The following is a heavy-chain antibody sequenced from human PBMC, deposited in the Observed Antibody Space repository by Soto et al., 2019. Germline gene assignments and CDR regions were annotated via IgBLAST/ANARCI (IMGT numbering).Heavy chain of an antibody. V-gene: IGHV4-30-2*01. D-gene: IGHD3-3*02. Sequence: PSETLSLTCAVSGGSISSGGYSWSWIRQPPGKGLEWIGYIYHSGSTYYNPSLKSRVTISVDRSKNQFSLKLSSVTAADTAVYYCAEADISGPLRNWGQGTLVTVSS. CDR1: GGSISSGGYS. CDR2: IYHSGST. J-gene: IGHJ4*02. CDR3: AEADISGPLRN.